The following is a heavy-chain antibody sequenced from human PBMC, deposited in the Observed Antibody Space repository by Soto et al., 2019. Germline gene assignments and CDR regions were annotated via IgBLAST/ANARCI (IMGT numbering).Heavy chain of an antibody. CDR3: ARVLSPAYYGSGSPLGAFDI. J-gene: IGHJ3*02. Sequence: GGSLILSCVASGFAFSNYSMNWVRQAPGKGLEWVSYIRSSGSPTYYAGSVKGRFTISRDNAKKSLYLQMNSLRAEDTAVYYCARVLSPAYYGSGSPLGAFDIWGQGTMVTVSS. CDR1: GFAFSNYS. V-gene: IGHV3-48*01. CDR2: IRSSGSPT. D-gene: IGHD3-10*01.